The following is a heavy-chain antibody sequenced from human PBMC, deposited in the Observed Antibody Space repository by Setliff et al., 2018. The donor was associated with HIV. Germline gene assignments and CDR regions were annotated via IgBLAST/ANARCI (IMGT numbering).Heavy chain of an antibody. CDR1: GYSFTGYY. CDR2: INPKSGAT. J-gene: IGHJ4*02. CDR3: ERKDGVGYCDSNSCYGIGPIDF. Sequence: ASVKVSCKASGYSFTGYYVNWVRQAPGQGLEWMGRINPKSGATNLAQKFQGRVTLTRDTSVTTVYMELTSLRSDDTAVYYCERKDGVGYCDSNSCYGIGPIDFWGQGSLVTVSS. D-gene: IGHD2-2*01. V-gene: IGHV1-2*06.